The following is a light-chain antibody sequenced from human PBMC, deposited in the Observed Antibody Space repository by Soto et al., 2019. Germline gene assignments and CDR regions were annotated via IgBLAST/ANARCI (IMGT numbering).Light chain of an antibody. CDR2: SAF. CDR3: KQGSTTPIT. V-gene: IGKV1-39*01. J-gene: IGKJ5*01. Sequence: DIQMTQSPSSLSVSVGDRVTIICRASQSIGGFLNWYQQKPGEAPRLLVYSAFRIQSGVPSRFNASGSGTDFNLSISSLKPEDFSTYCCKQGSTTPITFGLGTRLEIK. CDR1: QSIGGF.